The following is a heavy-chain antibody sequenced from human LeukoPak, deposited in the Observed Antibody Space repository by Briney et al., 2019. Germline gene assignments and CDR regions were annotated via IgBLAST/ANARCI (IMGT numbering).Heavy chain of an antibody. CDR1: GFTFSSYW. CDR3: ARDARGVCFDY. D-gene: IGHD2-8*01. CDR2: IKQDGSEK. V-gene: IGHV3-7*01. Sequence: GGSLRLSCAASGFTFSSYWMSGVRQAPGKGLEGVANIKQDGSEKYYVDSVKGRFTISRDNAKNSLYLQMNSLRAEDTAVYYCARDARGVCFDYWGQGTLVTVSS. J-gene: IGHJ4*02.